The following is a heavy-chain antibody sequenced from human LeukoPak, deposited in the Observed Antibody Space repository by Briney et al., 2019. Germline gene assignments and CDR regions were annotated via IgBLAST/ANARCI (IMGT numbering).Heavy chain of an antibody. J-gene: IGHJ4*02. CDR3: AKGGVLLWSALDY. CDR1: GFTFSSYG. D-gene: IGHD3-10*02. CDR2: IRYDGSNK. Sequence: PGGSLRLSCAASGFTFSSYGMHWVRQAPGKGLEWVAFIRYDGSNKYYADSVKGRFTISRDNSKNTLYLQMNSLRAEDTAVYYCAKGGVLLWSALDYWGQGTLVTVSS. V-gene: IGHV3-30*02.